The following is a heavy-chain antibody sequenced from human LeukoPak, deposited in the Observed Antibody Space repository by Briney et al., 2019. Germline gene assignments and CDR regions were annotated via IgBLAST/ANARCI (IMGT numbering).Heavy chain of an antibody. Sequence: GGSLRLSCAASGFTFSDYYMSWIRQAPGKGLEWVSYISSSGSTIYYADSVKGRFTISRDNAKNSLYLQMNSLRAEDTAVYYCARGKTYSSGWRVYYYYYMDVWGKGTTVTVPS. CDR3: ARGKTYSSGWRVYYYYYMDV. CDR2: ISSSGSTI. CDR1: GFTFSDYY. V-gene: IGHV3-11*04. D-gene: IGHD6-19*01. J-gene: IGHJ6*03.